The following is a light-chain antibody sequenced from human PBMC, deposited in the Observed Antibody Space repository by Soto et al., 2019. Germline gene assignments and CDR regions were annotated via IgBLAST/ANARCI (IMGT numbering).Light chain of an antibody. J-gene: IGLJ2*01. CDR1: SSDVGGYNY. CDR2: EVS. CDR3: SSYISSSTLEV. V-gene: IGLV2-14*01. Sequence: QSALTQPASVSGSPGQSITISCTGTSSDVGGYNYVSWYQQHPGKAPKLMIYEVSSRPSGVSNRFSGSKSGNTASLTISGLQAEDEADYYCSSYISSSTLEVFGGGTKLTVL.